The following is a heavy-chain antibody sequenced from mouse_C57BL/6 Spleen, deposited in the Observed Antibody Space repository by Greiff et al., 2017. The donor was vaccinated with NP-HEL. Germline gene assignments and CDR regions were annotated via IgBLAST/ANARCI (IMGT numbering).Heavy chain of an antibody. V-gene: IGHV1-80*01. CDR1: GYAFSSYW. CDR3: ARGDLYYFDY. CDR2: IYPGDGDT. J-gene: IGHJ2*01. Sequence: QVQLKESGAELVKPGASVKISCKASGYAFSSYWMNWVKQRPGQGLEWIGQIYPGDGDTNYNGKFKGKATLTADKSSSTAYMQLSSLTSEDSAVYFCARGDLYYFDYWGQGTTLTVSS.